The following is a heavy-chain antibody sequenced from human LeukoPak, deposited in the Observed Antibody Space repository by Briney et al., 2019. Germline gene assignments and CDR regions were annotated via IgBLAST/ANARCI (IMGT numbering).Heavy chain of an antibody. V-gene: IGHV4-34*01. CDR2: XXXSGST. D-gene: IGHD2-2*01. J-gene: IGHJ4*02. CDR3: ARLEKVVPAAMEVGAFDY. Sequence: EXXXSGSTNYNPSLKSRVTISVDTSKNQFSLKLSSVTAADTAVYYCARLEKVVPAAMEVGAFDYWGQGTLVTVSS.